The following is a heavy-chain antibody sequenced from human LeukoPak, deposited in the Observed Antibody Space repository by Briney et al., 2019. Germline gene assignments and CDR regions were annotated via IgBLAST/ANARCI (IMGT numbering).Heavy chain of an antibody. CDR2: ISWNSGSI. J-gene: IGHJ6*02. CDR1: GFTFDDYA. V-gene: IGHV3-9*01. Sequence: PGRSLRLSCAASGFTFDDYAMHWVRQAPGKGLEWVSGISWNSGSIGYADSVKGRFTISRDNAKNSLYLQMNSPRAEDTALYYCAKSITMILGYYYGMDVWAKGPRSPSP. CDR3: AKSITMILGYYYGMDV. D-gene: IGHD3-22*01.